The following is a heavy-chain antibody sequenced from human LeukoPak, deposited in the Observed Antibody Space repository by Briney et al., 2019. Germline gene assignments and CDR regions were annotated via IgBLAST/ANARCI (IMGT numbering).Heavy chain of an antibody. V-gene: IGHV4-59*08. Sequence: PSETLSLTCTVSGGSISSYYWSWLRQPPGKGLEWIGYIYYSGSTNYNPSLKSRVTISVDTSKNQFPLKLSSVTAADTAVYYCARHPEGMDVWGQGTTVTVSS. CDR2: IYYSGST. CDR3: ARHPEGMDV. J-gene: IGHJ6*02. CDR1: GGSISSYY.